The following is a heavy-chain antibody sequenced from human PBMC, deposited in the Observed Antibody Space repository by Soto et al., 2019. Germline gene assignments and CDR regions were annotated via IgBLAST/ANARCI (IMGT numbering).Heavy chain of an antibody. CDR1: GGTFSSYA. D-gene: IGHD3-22*01. CDR3: ARDRVSDYDSSGYYPYYFDY. Sequence: QVQLVQSGAEVKKPGSSVKVSCKASGGTFSSYAISWVRQAPGQGLEWMGGIIPIFGTANYAQKFQGRVTITADEATSTAYMELRSLRSEDTAVYYCARDRVSDYDSSGYYPYYFDYWGQGTLVTVSS. V-gene: IGHV1-69*12. CDR2: IIPIFGTA. J-gene: IGHJ4*02.